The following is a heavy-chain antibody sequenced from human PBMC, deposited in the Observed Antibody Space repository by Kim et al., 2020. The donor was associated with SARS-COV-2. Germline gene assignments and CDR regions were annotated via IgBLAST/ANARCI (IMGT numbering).Heavy chain of an antibody. V-gene: IGHV4-34*01. CDR1: GGSFSGYY. Sequence: SETLSLTCAVYGGSFSGYYWSWIRQPPGKGLEWIGEINHSGSTNYNPSLKSRVTISVDTSKNQFSLKLSSVTAADTAVYYCARGAPFGTTGCYFYYWGQG. CDR3: ARGAPFGTTGCYFYY. J-gene: IGHJ4*02. CDR2: INHSGST. D-gene: IGHD1-7*01.